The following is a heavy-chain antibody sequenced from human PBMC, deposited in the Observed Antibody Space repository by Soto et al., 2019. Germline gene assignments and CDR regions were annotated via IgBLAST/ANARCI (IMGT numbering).Heavy chain of an antibody. CDR1: GFTFSDYA. Sequence: GGSLRLSCAASGFTFSDYAMDWVRQAPGKGLVWVALTDPYGRKTKYADSVEGRFSISKDNAENTLYLQMNSLRAEDTAVYYCARAVYGDYDYYFDYWGRGTLVTVSS. D-gene: IGHD4-17*01. J-gene: IGHJ4*02. CDR3: ARAVYGDYDYYFDY. CDR2: TDPYGRKT. V-gene: IGHV3-33*01.